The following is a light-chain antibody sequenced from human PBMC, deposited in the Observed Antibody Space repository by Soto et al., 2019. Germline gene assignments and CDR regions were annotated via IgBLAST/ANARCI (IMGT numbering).Light chain of an antibody. CDR2: DVS. V-gene: IGLV2-11*01. J-gene: IGLJ1*01. CDR1: SSDVGSYNY. CDR3: CSYAGRYTYV. Sequence: QSVLTQPRSVSGSPGQSVTISCTGTSSDVGSYNYVSWYQQHPGKAPKLMIYDVSKRPSGVPDRFSGSKSGNTASLTTSGLQAEDEADYYCCSYAGRYTYVFGTGTKVTVL.